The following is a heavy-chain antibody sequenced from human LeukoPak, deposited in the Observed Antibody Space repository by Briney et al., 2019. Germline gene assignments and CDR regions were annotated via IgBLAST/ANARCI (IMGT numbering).Heavy chain of an antibody. V-gene: IGHV3-21*01. CDR3: ARGFQSTMVVTEVDF. CDR2: ISSSSAYM. J-gene: IGHJ4*02. D-gene: IGHD4-23*01. Sequence: GGSLRLSCAASGFTFSSYSMNWVRQAPGKGLEWVSSISSSSAYMYYADSVKGRFTISRDNAKNSLYLQMNSLRAEDTAVYYCARGFQSTMVVTEVDFWGQGTLVTVSS. CDR1: GFTFSSYS.